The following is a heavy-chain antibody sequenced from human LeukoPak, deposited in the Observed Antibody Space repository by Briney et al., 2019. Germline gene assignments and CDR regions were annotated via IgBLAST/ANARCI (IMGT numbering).Heavy chain of an antibody. CDR1: GFTFSNAW. CDR3: GKDACSGGSCYSLYYFDY. CDR2: ISGSGGST. Sequence: PGGSLRLSCAASGFTFSNAWMSWVRQAPGKGLEWVSAISGSGGSTYYADSVKGRFTISRDNSKNTLYLQMNSLRAEDTAVYYCGKDACSGGSCYSLYYFDYWGQGTLVTVSS. J-gene: IGHJ4*02. D-gene: IGHD2-15*01. V-gene: IGHV3-23*01.